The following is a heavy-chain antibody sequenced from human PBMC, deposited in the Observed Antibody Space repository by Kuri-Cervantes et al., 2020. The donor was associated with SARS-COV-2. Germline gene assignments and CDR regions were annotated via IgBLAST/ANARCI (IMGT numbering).Heavy chain of an antibody. D-gene: IGHD2-2*01. J-gene: IGHJ4*02. CDR2: IHYRETT. Sequence: SETSLTCTVSSGSISGSGYYWAWTRQPPGKGLEWIGHIHYRETTYYNPSLKSRATISVDTSKNQFSLKLSSVTAADTAVYYCAGHMPHIVVVPAAIYYWGQGTLVTVSS. CDR1: SGSISGSGYY. CDR3: AGHMPHIVVVPAAIYY. V-gene: IGHV4-39*01.